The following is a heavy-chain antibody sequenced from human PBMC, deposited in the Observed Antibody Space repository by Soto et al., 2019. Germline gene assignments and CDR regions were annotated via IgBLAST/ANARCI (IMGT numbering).Heavy chain of an antibody. CDR3: ANLAINLFYCSGGSCIFDY. CDR1: GFTFSSYA. Sequence: EVQLLESGGGLVQPGGSLRLSCAASGFTFSSYAMSWVRQAPGKGLEWVSAISGSGGSTYYADSVKGRFTISRDNSKNTLYLQMNSLRAEDTAVYDCANLAINLFYCSGGSCIFDYWGQGTLVTVSS. CDR2: ISGSGGST. V-gene: IGHV3-23*01. J-gene: IGHJ4*02. D-gene: IGHD2-15*01.